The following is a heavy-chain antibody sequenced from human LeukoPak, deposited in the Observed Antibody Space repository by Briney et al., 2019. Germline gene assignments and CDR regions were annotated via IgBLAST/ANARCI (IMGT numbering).Heavy chain of an antibody. Sequence: PSETLSLTCAVYGGSFSGYYWSWIRQPPGKGLEWIGEINHSGSTNYNPSLKSRVTISVDTSKNQFSLKLSSVTAADTAVYYCAREETYYYYMDVWGKGTTVTISS. CDR3: AREETYYYYMDV. CDR2: INHSGST. J-gene: IGHJ6*03. V-gene: IGHV4-34*01. CDR1: GGSFSGYY.